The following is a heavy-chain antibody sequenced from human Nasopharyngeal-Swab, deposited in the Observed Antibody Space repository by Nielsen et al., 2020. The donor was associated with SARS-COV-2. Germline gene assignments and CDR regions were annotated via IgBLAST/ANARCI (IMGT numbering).Heavy chain of an antibody. J-gene: IGHJ4*02. D-gene: IGHD4-17*01. CDR3: AGGSPRRHYGDYGDFDY. V-gene: IGHV3-13*01. CDR2: IGTAGDT. Sequence: GESLKISCAASGFTFSSYDMHWVRQAPGKGLEWVSAIGTAGDTYYPGSVKGRFTISRENAKNSLYLQMNSLRAGDTAVYYCAGGSPRRHYGDYGDFDYWGQGTLVTVSS. CDR1: GFTFSSYD.